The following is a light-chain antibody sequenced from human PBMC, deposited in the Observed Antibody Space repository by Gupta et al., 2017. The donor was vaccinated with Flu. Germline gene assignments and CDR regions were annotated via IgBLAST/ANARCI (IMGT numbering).Light chain of an antibody. CDR2: GAA. Sequence: EIVMTQSPSTLSVSPGERATLSCRASQRVSSYLAWYQQKPGQAPRLLIYGAATRDTGISARFRGRGAGKNVAITSISRQEEDFAGYYCQQHRNCPPWTFGQGTKVEIK. CDR1: QRVSSY. V-gene: IGKV3-15*01. CDR3: QQHRNCPPWT. J-gene: IGKJ1*01.